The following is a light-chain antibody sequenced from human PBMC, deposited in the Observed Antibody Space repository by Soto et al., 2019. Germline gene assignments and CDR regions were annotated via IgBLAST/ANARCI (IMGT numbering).Light chain of an antibody. CDR2: EGS. Sequence: LTQPASVSGSPGQSITISCTGTSSDVGSYNLVSWYQQHPGKAPKLMIYEGSKRPSGVSNRFSGSKSGNTASLTISGLQAEDEADYYCCSYAGSSTSVVFGGGTKVTVL. J-gene: IGLJ2*01. CDR3: CSYAGSSTSVV. V-gene: IGLV2-23*01. CDR1: SSDVGSYNL.